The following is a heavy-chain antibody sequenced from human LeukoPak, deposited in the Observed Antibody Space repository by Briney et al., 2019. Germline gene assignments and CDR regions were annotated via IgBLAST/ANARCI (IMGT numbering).Heavy chain of an antibody. Sequence: PGGSLRLSCAASGFTFSGSAMHWVRQASGKGLEWIGHIKTKPNSYATAYAASVKGRFTISRDDSKNTTHLQMNSLKTEDTAMYYCTRHLSTFSSTWYDWFDPWGQGTLVTASS. D-gene: IGHD6-13*01. V-gene: IGHV3-73*01. CDR2: IKTKPNSYAT. CDR1: GFTFSGSA. J-gene: IGHJ5*02. CDR3: TRHLSTFSSTWYDWFDP.